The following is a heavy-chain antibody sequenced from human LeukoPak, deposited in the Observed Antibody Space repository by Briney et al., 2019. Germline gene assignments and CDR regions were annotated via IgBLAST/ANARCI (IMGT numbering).Heavy chain of an antibody. J-gene: IGHJ4*02. D-gene: IGHD3/OR15-3a*01. CDR3: AIDLDY. CDR2: ISYDGSNK. CDR1: GFTFSSYG. Sequence: PGGSLRLSCAASGFTFSSYGMHWVRQAPGKGLEWVAVISYDGSNKYYADSVKGRFTISRDNSKNTLYLKMNSLRAEDTAVYYCAIDLDYWGQGTLVTVSS. V-gene: IGHV3-30*03.